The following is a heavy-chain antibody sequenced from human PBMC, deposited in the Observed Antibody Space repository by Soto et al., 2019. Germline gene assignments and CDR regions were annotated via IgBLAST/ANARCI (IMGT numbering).Heavy chain of an antibody. CDR3: AKADDYDILTGYFPPAFEI. Sequence: GGSLRLSCAASGFTFSSYAMSWVRQAPGKGLEWVSAISGSGGSTYYADSVKGRFTISRDNSKNTLYLQMNSLRAEDTAVYYCAKADDYDILTGYFPPAFEIWGQGTMVTVSS. CDR1: GFTFSSYA. CDR2: ISGSGGST. V-gene: IGHV3-23*01. D-gene: IGHD3-9*01. J-gene: IGHJ3*02.